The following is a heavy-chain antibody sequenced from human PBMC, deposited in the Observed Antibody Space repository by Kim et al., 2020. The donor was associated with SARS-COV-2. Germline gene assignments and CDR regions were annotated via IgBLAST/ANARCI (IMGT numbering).Heavy chain of an antibody. CDR3: ARDSYGDYQLRVFAFDI. CDR1: GFTFSSYS. D-gene: IGHD4-17*01. CDR2: ISSSSSYI. Sequence: GGSLRLSCAASGFTFSSYSMNWVRQAPGKGLEWVSSISSSSSYIYYADSVKGRFTISRDNAKNSLYLQMNSLRAEDTAVYYCARDSYGDYQLRVFAFDIWGQGTMVTVSS. J-gene: IGHJ3*02. V-gene: IGHV3-21*01.